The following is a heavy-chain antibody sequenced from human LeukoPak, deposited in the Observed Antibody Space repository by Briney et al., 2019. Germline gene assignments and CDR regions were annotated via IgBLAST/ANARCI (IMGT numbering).Heavy chain of an antibody. D-gene: IGHD3-22*01. J-gene: IGHJ3*02. CDR1: GFTFSSYE. Sequence: GGSLRLSCAASGFTFSSYEMNWVRQAPGKGLEWVSYISSSGSTIYYADSVKGRFTISRDNAKNSLYLQTNSLRAEDTAVYYCARDYDSSGYYFVGAFDIWGQGTMVTVSS. V-gene: IGHV3-48*03. CDR2: ISSSGSTI. CDR3: ARDYDSSGYYFVGAFDI.